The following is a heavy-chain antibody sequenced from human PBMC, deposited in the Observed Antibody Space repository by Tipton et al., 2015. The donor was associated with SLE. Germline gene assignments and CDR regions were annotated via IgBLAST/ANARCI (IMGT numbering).Heavy chain of an antibody. CDR1: GGSFSGYW. V-gene: IGHV4-34*01. J-gene: IGHJ3*02. CDR2: IYQSGRT. CDR3: ARHKTATRAFDI. Sequence: TLSLTCAVYGGSFSGYWWIWIRQPPGKGLEWIGEIYQSGRTNYNPSLKSRVTISVDTSKNQFSLKLSSVTAADTAVYYCARHKTATRAFDIWGQGTMVTVSS. D-gene: IGHD1-1*01.